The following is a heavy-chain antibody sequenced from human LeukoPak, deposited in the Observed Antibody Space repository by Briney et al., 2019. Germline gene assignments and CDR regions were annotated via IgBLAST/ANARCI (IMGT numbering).Heavy chain of an antibody. CDR1: GFTFSSYW. V-gene: IGHV3-7*01. Sequence: GGSLRLSCAASGFTFSSYWMSWVRQAPGKGLEWVANIKHDGSEKYYVDSVKGRFTISRDSAKNSLYLQMNSLRAEDTAVYYCARGYSSSWYFDYWGQGTLVTVSS. CDR3: ARGYSSSWYFDY. J-gene: IGHJ4*02. D-gene: IGHD6-13*01. CDR2: IKHDGSEK.